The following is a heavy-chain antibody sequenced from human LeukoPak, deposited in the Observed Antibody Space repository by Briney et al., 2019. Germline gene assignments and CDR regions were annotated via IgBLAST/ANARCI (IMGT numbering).Heavy chain of an antibody. D-gene: IGHD6-13*01. V-gene: IGHV3-7*01. CDR2: TKQDGSNK. CDR3: ATSQAAAGTWSVHGYFQH. J-gene: IGHJ1*01. Sequence: PGGSLRLSCAASGFTFSSYWMSWVRQAPGKGLEWVANTKQDGSNKYYADSVKGRFTISRDNSKNTLYLQMNSLRAEDTAVYYCATSQAAAGTWSVHGYFQHWGQGTLVTVSS. CDR1: GFTFSSYW.